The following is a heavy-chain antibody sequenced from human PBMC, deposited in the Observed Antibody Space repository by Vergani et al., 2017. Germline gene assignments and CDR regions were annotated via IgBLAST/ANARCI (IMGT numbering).Heavy chain of an antibody. CDR3: ATSIAAAGTDYYYGMDV. V-gene: IGHV1-24*01. D-gene: IGHD6-13*01. J-gene: IGHJ6*02. CDR1: GYTLTELY. Sequence: QVQLVQSGAEVKKPGASVKVSCKVSGYTLTELYMHWVRQAPGKGLVWRGGVDPEDGETIYAQKFQCRVTMTEDTSTDTAYMELSSLRSEDTAVYYGATSIAAAGTDYYYGMDVWGQGTTVTVSS. CDR2: VDPEDGET.